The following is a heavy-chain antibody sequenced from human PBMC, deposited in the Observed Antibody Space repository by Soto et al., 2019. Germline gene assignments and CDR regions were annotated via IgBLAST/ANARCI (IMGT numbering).Heavy chain of an antibody. V-gene: IGHV3-7*01. CDR1: GFTFSSYW. Sequence: PGGSLRLSCAASGFTFSSYWMSWVRQAPGKGLEWVANIKQDGSEKYYVDSVKGRFTISRDNAKNSLYLQMNSLRAEDTAVYYCARDIDLSLLMGDDYYMDVWGKGTTVTVSS. CDR2: IKQDGSEK. J-gene: IGHJ6*03. D-gene: IGHD2-8*01. CDR3: ARDIDLSLLMGDDYYMDV.